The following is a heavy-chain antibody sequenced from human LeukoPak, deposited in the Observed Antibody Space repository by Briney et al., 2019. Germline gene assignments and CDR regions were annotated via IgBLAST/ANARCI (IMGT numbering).Heavy chain of an antibody. D-gene: IGHD6-19*01. CDR2: IIPIFGTA. CDR1: GYTFTSYG. J-gene: IGHJ3*02. Sequence: GASVKVSCKASGYTFTSYGISWVRQAPGQGLEWMGGIIPIFGTANYAQKFQGRVTITTDESTSTAYMELSSLRSEDTAVYYCARDMWRVRGDAFDIWGQGTMVTVSS. V-gene: IGHV1-69*05. CDR3: ARDMWRVRGDAFDI.